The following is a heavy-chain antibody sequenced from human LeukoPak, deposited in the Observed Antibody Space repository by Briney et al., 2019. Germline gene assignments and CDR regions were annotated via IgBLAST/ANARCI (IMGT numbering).Heavy chain of an antibody. Sequence: ASVKVSCKASGYTFTGYYMHWVRPAPGQGLEWMGWVNPNSGGTNYAQKFQGWVTMTRDTSISTAYMELSRLRSDDTAVYYCARNGPEPVRGVIGYYYYGMDVWGKGTTVTVSS. J-gene: IGHJ6*04. D-gene: IGHD3-10*01. V-gene: IGHV1-2*04. CDR2: VNPNSGGT. CDR1: GYTFTGYY. CDR3: ARNGPEPVRGVIGYYYYGMDV.